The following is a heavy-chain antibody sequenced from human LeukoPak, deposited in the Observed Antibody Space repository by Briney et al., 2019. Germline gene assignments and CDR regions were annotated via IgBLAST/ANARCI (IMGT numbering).Heavy chain of an antibody. Sequence: SETLSLTCTVSGGSISSYYWSWIRQPPGKGLEWIGYFYYIGTTNYNPSLKSRVTISVDTSKNQFSLKMTSVTAADTAVYFCARYSMLRGVINAFDIWGQGTMVTVSS. CDR3: ARYSMLRGVINAFDI. CDR1: GGSISSYY. V-gene: IGHV4-59*01. J-gene: IGHJ3*02. CDR2: FYYIGTT. D-gene: IGHD3-10*01.